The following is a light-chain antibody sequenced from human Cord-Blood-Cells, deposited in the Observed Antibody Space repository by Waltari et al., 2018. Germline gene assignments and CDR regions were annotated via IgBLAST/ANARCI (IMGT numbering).Light chain of an antibody. Sequence: SYELTQPPSVSVPPGQPARITCSGQQMGGKYAGWYQQKPGQSPVLVIYQDSKRPSGIPERFSGSNSGNTATLTISGTQAMDEADYYCQAWDSSTVVFGGGTKLTVL. J-gene: IGLJ2*01. CDR3: QAWDSSTVV. CDR2: QDS. CDR1: QMGGKY. V-gene: IGLV3-1*01.